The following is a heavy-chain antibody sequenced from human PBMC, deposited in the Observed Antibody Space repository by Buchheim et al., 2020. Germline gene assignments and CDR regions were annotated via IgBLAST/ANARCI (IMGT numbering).Heavy chain of an antibody. D-gene: IGHD5-12*01. V-gene: IGHV3-30*18. CDR1: GFTFSSYG. CDR2: ISYDGSNK. Sequence: QVQLVESGGGVVQPGRSLRLSCAASGFTFSSYGMHWVRKAPGKGLEWVAVISYDGSNKYYADSVKGRFTISRDNSKNTLYLQMNSLRAEDTAVYYCAKGRVATIIYFDYWGQGTL. J-gene: IGHJ4*02. CDR3: AKGRVATIIYFDY.